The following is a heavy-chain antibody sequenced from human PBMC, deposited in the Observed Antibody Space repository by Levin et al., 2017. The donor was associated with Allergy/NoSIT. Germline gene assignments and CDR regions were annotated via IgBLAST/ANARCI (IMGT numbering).Heavy chain of an antibody. CDR2: IYSGGST. CDR1: GFTVSSNY. J-gene: IGHJ4*02. Sequence: GESLKISCAASGFTVSSNYMSWVRQAPGKGLEWVSVIYSGGSTYYADSVKGRFTISRDNSKNTLYLQMNSLRAEDTAVYYCARAKYSGSYPLGYWGQGTLVTVSS. V-gene: IGHV3-53*01. CDR3: ARAKYSGSYPLGY. D-gene: IGHD1-26*01.